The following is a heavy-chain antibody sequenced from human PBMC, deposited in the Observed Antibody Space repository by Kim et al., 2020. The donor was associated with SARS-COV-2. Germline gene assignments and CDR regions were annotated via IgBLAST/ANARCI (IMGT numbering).Heavy chain of an antibody. D-gene: IGHD1-26*01. CDR2: INHYGST. Sequence: SETLSLTCNVSGGSFTAYHWTWIRQPPGGGLEWIGEINHYGSTNYNPSLMSRISISVNTSERQFSLILRYLTVADTAFYYCARAPTVRVCQYWCPGVLVTVSS. CDR3: ARAPTVRVCQY. V-gene: IGHV4-34*01. J-gene: IGHJ4*02. CDR1: GGSFTAYH.